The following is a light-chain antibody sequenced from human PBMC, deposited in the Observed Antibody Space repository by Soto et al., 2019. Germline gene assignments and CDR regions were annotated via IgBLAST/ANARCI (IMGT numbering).Light chain of an antibody. J-gene: IGLJ1*01. CDR2: ENN. Sequence: QSLLTHPPSGSAAPGQKVPITCYGSSSNIGNNYVSWYQQLPGTAPKLLIYENNQRPSGIPDRFSGSKSGTSATLGITGLQTGDEADYYCGTWDSSLSVLYVFGTGTKVT. V-gene: IGLV1-51*02. CDR3: GTWDSSLSVLYV. CDR1: SSNIGNNY.